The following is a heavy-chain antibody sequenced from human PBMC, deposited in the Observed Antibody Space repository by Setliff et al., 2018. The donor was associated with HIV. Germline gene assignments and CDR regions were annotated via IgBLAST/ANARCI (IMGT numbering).Heavy chain of an antibody. CDR1: GYTFTDYY. CDR3: ARDLIRITPHGDLPF. Sequence: ASVKVSCKASGYTFTDYYIHWVRQAPGQGLEWMGWIYPNTGGTNYAQKFQGRVTMTRDTSVSTAYMELSRLRSDDTAVYYCARDLIRITPHGDLPFWGQGTLVTVSS. V-gene: IGHV1-2*02. D-gene: IGHD2-15*01. J-gene: IGHJ4*02. CDR2: IYPNTGGT.